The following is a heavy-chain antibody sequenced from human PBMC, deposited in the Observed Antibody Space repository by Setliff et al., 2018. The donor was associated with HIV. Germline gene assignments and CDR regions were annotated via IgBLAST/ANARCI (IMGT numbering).Heavy chain of an antibody. CDR3: ARSGYSSSWGAFDI. V-gene: IGHV4-34*01. CDR1: GGSFSGYY. CDR2: INHSGST. J-gene: IGHJ3*02. Sequence: ETLSLTCAVYGGSFSGYYWSWIRQPPGKGLEWIGEINHSGSTNYNPSLKSRVTISVDTSKNQFSLKLSSVTAADTAVYYCARSGYSSSWGAFDIWGQGTMVTVS. D-gene: IGHD6-13*01.